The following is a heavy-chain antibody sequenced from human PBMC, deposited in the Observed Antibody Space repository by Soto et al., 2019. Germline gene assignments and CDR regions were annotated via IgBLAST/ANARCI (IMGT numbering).Heavy chain of an antibody. D-gene: IGHD3-10*01. V-gene: IGHV3-23*01. Sequence: EVQLLESGGGLVQPGGSLRLSCAASGFTFSSYAMSWVRQAPGKGLEWVSAISGSGGSTYYADSVKGRFTISRDNSKNTLYLQMNSLRADDTAVYYCAKVRDYYGSGSYPGYFQHWGQGTLVTVSS. CDR2: ISGSGGST. CDR3: AKVRDYYGSGSYPGYFQH. CDR1: GFTFSSYA. J-gene: IGHJ1*01.